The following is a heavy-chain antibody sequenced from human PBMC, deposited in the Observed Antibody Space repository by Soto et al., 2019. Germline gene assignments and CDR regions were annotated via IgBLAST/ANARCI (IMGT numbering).Heavy chain of an antibody. CDR2: LSYVVSNT. J-gene: IGHJ4*02. CDR1: GFTFAIYG. V-gene: IGHV3-30*18. Sequence: GCPGLSCVASGFTFAIYGVECDSQAPDKWREWVAVLSYVVSNTYYADSVKGRFTISRDNSKNTLYLQMNSMRAEDTAVYYCAKDGGYSSSSDFDYWGQG. D-gene: IGHD6-6*01. CDR3: AKDGGYSSSSDFDY.